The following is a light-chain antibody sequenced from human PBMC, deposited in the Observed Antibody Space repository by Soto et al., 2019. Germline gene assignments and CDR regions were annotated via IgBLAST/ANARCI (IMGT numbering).Light chain of an antibody. J-gene: IGLJ1*01. CDR3: SSYTSSTTNV. CDR2: DVS. Sequence: SAMTLRASGSGAPGQSLTVSCTGNYRYVGGHNYVSWYQQHPGKAPKLLINDVSNRPSGISDRFSGSKSGNTASLTISGLQAEDEADYYCSSYTSSTTNVFGTGTKVTVL. V-gene: IGLV2-14*03. CDR1: YRYVGGHNY.